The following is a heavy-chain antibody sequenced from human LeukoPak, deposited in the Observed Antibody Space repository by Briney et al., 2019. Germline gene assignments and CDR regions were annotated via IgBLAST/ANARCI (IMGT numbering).Heavy chain of an antibody. V-gene: IGHV1-18*01. CDR3: ARGLTLGYSSSWYLGAFYYYYMDV. CDR2: ISAYNGNT. J-gene: IGHJ6*03. Sequence: GASVKVSCKASGYTFTSYGISWVRQAPGQGLEWMGWISAYNGNTNYAQKLQGRVTMTTDTSTSTAYMELRSLRSDDTAVYYCARGLTLGYSSSWYLGAFYYYYMDVWGKGTTVTVSS. CDR1: GYTFTSYG. D-gene: IGHD6-13*01.